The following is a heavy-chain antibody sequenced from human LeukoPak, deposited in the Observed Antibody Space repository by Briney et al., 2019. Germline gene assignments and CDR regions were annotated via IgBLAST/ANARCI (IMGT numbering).Heavy chain of an antibody. Sequence: ASVKVSCKASGYTFTSYGISWVRQAPGQGLEWMGWISAYNGDTNYAQKLQGRVTMTTDTSTSTAYMELRSLRSDDTAVYYCARSQGYSSGWRRDRGPHWFDPWGQGTLVTVSS. CDR3: ARSQGYSSGWRRDRGPHWFDP. CDR2: ISAYNGDT. D-gene: IGHD6-19*01. J-gene: IGHJ5*02. CDR1: GYTFTSYG. V-gene: IGHV1-18*01.